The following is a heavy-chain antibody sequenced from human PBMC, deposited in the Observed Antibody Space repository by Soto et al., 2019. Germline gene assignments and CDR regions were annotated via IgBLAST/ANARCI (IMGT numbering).Heavy chain of an antibody. D-gene: IGHD4-17*01. V-gene: IGHV3-23*01. CDR3: AKNRGRVTTLWHFDY. J-gene: IGHJ4*02. CDR1: GFTFSGYA. Sequence: EVQLLESGGDLVQPGRSLRLSCTASGFTFSGYAMSWVRQAPGKGLEWVSVNNGGGNSAYNADSVKGRLTISRDNSKNTLYLQMSSPRCEDTAVYYCAKNRGRVTTLWHFDYCGQGTLVTFSS. CDR2: NNGGGNSA.